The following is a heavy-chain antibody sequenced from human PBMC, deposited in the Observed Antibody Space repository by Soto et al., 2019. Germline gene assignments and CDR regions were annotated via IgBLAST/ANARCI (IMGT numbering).Heavy chain of an antibody. CDR2: IAYDGNEK. D-gene: IGHD1-26*01. Sequence: QVQLVESGGGVVQPGTSLRLSCAASGFTFKTHAMHWVRQAPGKGLEWMAVIAYDGNEKFYADSVKGRFTISRVNSKNALYLQIYTLRNEDTAVYYCGKDVGDYVPYYYGVDVWGQGTTVTVSS. V-gene: IGHV3-30*18. J-gene: IGHJ6*02. CDR3: GKDVGDYVPYYYGVDV. CDR1: GFTFKTHA.